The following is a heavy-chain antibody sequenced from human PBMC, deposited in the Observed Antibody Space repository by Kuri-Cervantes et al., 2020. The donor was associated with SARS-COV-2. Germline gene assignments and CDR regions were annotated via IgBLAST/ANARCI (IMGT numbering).Heavy chain of an antibody. V-gene: IGHV3-23*01. J-gene: IGHJ4*01. CDR1: GFTFSNYA. D-gene: IGHD2/OR15-2a*01. Sequence: GESLKISCGASGFTFSNYAMSWVRQAPGKGLQWVSTISVSGDSTYYADSVKGRFTISRDNSKNTLYLQMNSLRAEDTAAYYCAKDLSGVSSSFFFDSWGQGTPVTVSS. CDR2: ISVSGDST. CDR3: AKDLSGVSSSFFFDS.